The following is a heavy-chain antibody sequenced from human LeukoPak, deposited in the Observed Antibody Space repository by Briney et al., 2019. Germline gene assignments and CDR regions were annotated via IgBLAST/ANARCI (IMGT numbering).Heavy chain of an antibody. CDR3: VMYSRADY. Sequence: GGSLRLSCAASGFKLSTYWMSWVRQAPGKGLEWVANIKQDGSEKYYVDSVKGRFTISRDNAKNSLYLQMNSLRAEDTAVYYCVMYSRADYWGQGTLVTVSS. V-gene: IGHV3-7*01. J-gene: IGHJ4*02. CDR1: GFKLSTYW. CDR2: IKQDGSEK. D-gene: IGHD6-13*01.